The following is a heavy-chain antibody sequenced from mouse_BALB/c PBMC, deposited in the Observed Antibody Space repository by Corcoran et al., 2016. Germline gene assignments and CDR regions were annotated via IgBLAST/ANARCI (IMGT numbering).Heavy chain of an antibody. CDR3: AIIYDGYAMDY. J-gene: IGHJ4*01. CDR2: ISYDGSN. CDR1: SYSITSGYY. D-gene: IGHD2-3*01. V-gene: IGHV3-6*02. Sequence: DVQLQESGPGLVKPSQSLSLTCSVTSYSITSGYYWNWIRQFPGNKLEWMGYISYDGSNNYNPSLKNRISITRDTSKNQFFLKLNSVTTEDTATYYCAIIYDGYAMDYWGQGTSVTVSS.